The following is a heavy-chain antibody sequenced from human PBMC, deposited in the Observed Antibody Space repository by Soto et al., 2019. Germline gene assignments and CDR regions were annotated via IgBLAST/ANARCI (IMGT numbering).Heavy chain of an antibody. CDR2: IFYSGTT. V-gene: IGHV4-59*01. J-gene: IGHJ6*02. Sequence: PSETLSLTCTVSGASIRRNYWSWIRQPPGKAPEWIGYIFYSGTTKYNPSLEGRVTISLDTSKDQLSLMLNSVSAADTAIYYCARIQGGYYAVLTGFPRGLMDVWGQGTAVT. D-gene: IGHD3-9*01. CDR3: ARIQGGYYAVLTGFPRGLMDV. CDR1: GASIRRNY.